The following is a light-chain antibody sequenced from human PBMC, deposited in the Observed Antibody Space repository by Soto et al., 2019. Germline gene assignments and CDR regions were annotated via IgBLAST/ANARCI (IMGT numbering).Light chain of an antibody. Sequence: DIKMTQSPSSLSASVGDRVTITCRASQSIDNYLNWYQQEPGKAPKLLIYGASTLKSGVPSRFSGSGSGTDFTISISTLQPEEFVIYDCEESYTTPYTFGQGTGLEIK. CDR1: QSIDNY. V-gene: IGKV1-39*01. J-gene: IGKJ2*01. CDR3: EESYTTPYT. CDR2: GAS.